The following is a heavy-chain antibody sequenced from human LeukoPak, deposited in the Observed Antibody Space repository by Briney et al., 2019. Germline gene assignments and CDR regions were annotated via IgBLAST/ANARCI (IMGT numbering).Heavy chain of an antibody. Sequence: PGRSLRLSRAASGFTFSSYGMHWVRQAPGKGLEWVAVISYDGSNKYYADSVKGRFTISRDNSKNTLYLQMNSLRAEDTAVYYCAKYSSSWYGFDYWGQGTLVTVSS. J-gene: IGHJ4*02. V-gene: IGHV3-30*18. CDR3: AKYSSSWYGFDY. CDR2: ISYDGSNK. D-gene: IGHD6-13*01. CDR1: GFTFSSYG.